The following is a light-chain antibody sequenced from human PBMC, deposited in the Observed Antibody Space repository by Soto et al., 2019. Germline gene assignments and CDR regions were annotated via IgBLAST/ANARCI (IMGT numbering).Light chain of an antibody. CDR2: EDN. J-gene: IGLJ2*01. CDR3: QSYHSGNVV. V-gene: IGLV6-57*04. CDR1: SGSIASNY. Sequence: NFMLTQPYSVSESPGKTVTISCTRSSGSIASNYVQWYQQRPGSAPTPVIYEDNERPSGVPDRFSGSIDSSSNSASLTISGLKTDDEADYYCQSYHSGNVVFGGGTKLPS.